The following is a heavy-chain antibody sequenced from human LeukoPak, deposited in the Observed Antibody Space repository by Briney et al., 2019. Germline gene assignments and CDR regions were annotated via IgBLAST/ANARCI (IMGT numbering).Heavy chain of an antibody. Sequence: SQTLSLTCTVSGGSISSGGYYWSWIRQHPGKGLEWIGYIYYSGSTYYNPSLKSRVTISVDTSKNQFSLKLSSVTAADTAVYYCARDPTAGQYYYYGMDVWAKGPRSPSP. J-gene: IGHJ6*02. CDR2: IYYSGST. V-gene: IGHV4-31*03. CDR1: GGSISSGGYY. CDR3: ARDPTAGQYYYYGMDV.